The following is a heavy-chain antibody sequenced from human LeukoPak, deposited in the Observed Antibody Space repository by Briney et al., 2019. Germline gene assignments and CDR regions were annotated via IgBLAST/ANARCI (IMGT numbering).Heavy chain of an antibody. J-gene: IGHJ4*02. D-gene: IGHD3-10*01. CDR1: GLTFSNYA. CDR2: ISYLGMNK. V-gene: IGHV3-30*04. Sequence: GGSVTLSCAACGLTFSNYAMLWLRQAPGKGLEWVAVISYLGMNKFYAGSVKGRFTISRESSKNALYLQMNSLRPEETAVYFCARGADGGSGNLADYFDCWGQGSPVTVSS. CDR3: ARGADGGSGNLADYFDC.